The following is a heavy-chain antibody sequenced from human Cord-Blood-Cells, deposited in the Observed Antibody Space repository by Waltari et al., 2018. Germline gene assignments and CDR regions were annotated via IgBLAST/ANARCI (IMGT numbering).Heavy chain of an antibody. D-gene: IGHD1-26*01. J-gene: IGHJ4*02. CDR1: GFTFSNAW. V-gene: IGHV3-15*01. CDR3: TTYFSSGSYYFDY. CDR2: IKSKTDGGTT. Sequence: EVQLVESGGGLVKPGGSLRLSCAASGFTFSNAWMRWVRQAPGKGLEWVGRIKSKTDGGTTDYAAPVKGRFTISRDDSKNTLYLQMNSLKTEDTAVYYCTTYFSSGSYYFDYWGQGTLVTVSS.